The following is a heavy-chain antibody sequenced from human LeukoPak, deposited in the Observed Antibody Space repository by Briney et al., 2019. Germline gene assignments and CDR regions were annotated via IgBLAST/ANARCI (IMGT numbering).Heavy chain of an antibody. V-gene: IGHV4-39*01. D-gene: IGHD1-1*01. CDR1: GGSISSSSYY. J-gene: IGHJ4*02. CDR3: ARQRHDVFFFDY. CDR2: IYYSGST. Sequence: KPSETLSLTCTVSGGSISSSSYYWGWIRQPPGKGLEWIGSIYYSGSTYYNPSLKSRVTISVETSKNQFSLKLSSVTAADTAVYYCARQRHDVFFFDYWGQGTLVTVSS.